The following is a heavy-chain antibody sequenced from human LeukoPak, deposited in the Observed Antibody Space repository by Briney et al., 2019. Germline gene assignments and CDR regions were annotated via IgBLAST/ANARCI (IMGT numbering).Heavy chain of an antibody. V-gene: IGHV4-39*07. CDR2: IYYSGST. CDR3: ARDPSHSSSSDY. D-gene: IGHD6-13*01. Sequence: PSETLSLTCTVSGGSISSSSYYWGWIRQPPGKGLEWIGSIYYSGSTYYNPSPKSRVTISVDTSKNQFSLKLSSVTAADTAVYYCARDPSHSSSSDYWGQGTLVTVSS. J-gene: IGHJ4*02. CDR1: GGSISSSSYY.